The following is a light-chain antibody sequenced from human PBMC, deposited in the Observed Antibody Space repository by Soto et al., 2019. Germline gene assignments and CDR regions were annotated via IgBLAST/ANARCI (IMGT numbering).Light chain of an antibody. CDR2: LNN. CDR1: SSNIGRNT. Sequence: QPVLTQPPSASGTPGQRVTISCSGSSSNIGRNTVNWYQQLPGTAPKILVYLNNQRPSGVPDRFSGSKSGTSASLAISGLQSEDEADYYCAAWDDTLTGGVFGGGTKLTVL. J-gene: IGLJ3*02. CDR3: AAWDDTLTGGV. V-gene: IGLV1-44*01.